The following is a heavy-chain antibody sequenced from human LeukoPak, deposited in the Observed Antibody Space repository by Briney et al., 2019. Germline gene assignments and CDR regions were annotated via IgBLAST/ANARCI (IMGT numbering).Heavy chain of an antibody. Sequence: GGSLRLSCAASGFTVDDYAMHWVRQAPGKGLEWVSLISGDGGSTYSADSVKGRFTISRDNSKNSLYLQMNSLRTEDTALYYCAKDNIRWLPYYGMDVWGQGTTVTVSS. CDR3: AKDNIRWLPYYGMDV. CDR2: ISGDGGST. D-gene: IGHD4-17*01. J-gene: IGHJ6*02. CDR1: GFTVDDYA. V-gene: IGHV3-43*02.